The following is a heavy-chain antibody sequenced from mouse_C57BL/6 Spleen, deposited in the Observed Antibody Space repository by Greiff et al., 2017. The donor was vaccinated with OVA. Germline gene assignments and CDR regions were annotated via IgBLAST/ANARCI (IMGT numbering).Heavy chain of an antibody. CDR3: AITYYGRAMDY. V-gene: IGHV1-7*01. Sequence: QVQLQQSGAELAKPGASVKLSCKASGYTFTSYWMHWVKQRPGQGLEWIGYINPSSGYTKYNQKFKDKATLTADKSSITAYMQLSSLTYEDSAVYYCAITYYGRAMDYWGQGTSVTVSS. CDR2: INPSSGYT. J-gene: IGHJ4*01. CDR1: GYTFTSYW. D-gene: IGHD1-1*01.